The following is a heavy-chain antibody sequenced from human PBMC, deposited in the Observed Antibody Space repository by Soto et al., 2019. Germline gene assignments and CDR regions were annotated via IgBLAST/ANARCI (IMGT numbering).Heavy chain of an antibody. CDR2: INHSGST. J-gene: IGHJ5*02. CDR3: ARGKSGGSVSRKYNWFDP. Sequence: QVQLQQWGAGLLKPSETLSLTCAVYGGSFSGYYWSWIRQPPGKRLVWIGEINHSGSTKYNPSLKRSIIITVDPSKTQFSQKLSSVTAADTAVYYCARGKSGGSVSRKYNWFDPRGKGTLVTVSS. CDR1: GGSFSGYY. D-gene: IGHD3-10*01. V-gene: IGHV4-34*01.